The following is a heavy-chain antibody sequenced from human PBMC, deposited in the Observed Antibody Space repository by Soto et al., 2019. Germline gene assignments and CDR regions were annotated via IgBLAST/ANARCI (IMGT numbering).Heavy chain of an antibody. V-gene: IGHV3-30-3*01. CDR1: GFTFSSYA. CDR3: ARDRGSGSYYGLGTLRWYFDL. D-gene: IGHD1-26*01. CDR2: ISYDGSNK. Sequence: QVQLVESGGGVVQPGRSLRLSCAASGFTFSSYAMHWVRQAPGKGLEWVAVISYDGSNKYYADSVKGRFTISRDNSKNTLYLQMNSLRAEDTAVYYCARDRGSGSYYGLGTLRWYFDLWGRGTLVTVSS. J-gene: IGHJ2*01.